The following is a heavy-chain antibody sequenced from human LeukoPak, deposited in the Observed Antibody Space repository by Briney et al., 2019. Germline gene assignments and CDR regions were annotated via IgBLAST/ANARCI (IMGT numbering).Heavy chain of an antibody. CDR2: INHSGST. D-gene: IGHD6-19*01. V-gene: IGHV4-34*01. Sequence: SETLSLTCAVYGGSFSGYYWSWIRQPPGKGLEWIGEINHSGSTNYNPSLKSRVTISVDTSKNQFSLKLSSVTAADTAVYYCALFYSSGWYSSGYWGQGTPVTVSS. CDR1: GGSFSGYY. J-gene: IGHJ4*02. CDR3: ALFYSSGWYSSGY.